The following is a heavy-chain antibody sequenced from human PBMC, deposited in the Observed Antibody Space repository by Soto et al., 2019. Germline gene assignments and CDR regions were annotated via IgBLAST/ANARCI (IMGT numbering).Heavy chain of an antibody. V-gene: IGHV3-23*01. Sequence: GGSLRLSCAASGFTFSSYAMSWVRQAPGKGLEWVSAISGSGGSTYYADSVKGRFTISRDNSKNTLYLQMNSLRAEDTAVYYCAKDRTPGSAVAGVFDYWGQGTLVTVSS. CDR2: ISGSGGST. D-gene: IGHD6-19*01. CDR1: GFTFSSYA. CDR3: AKDRTPGSAVAGVFDY. J-gene: IGHJ4*02.